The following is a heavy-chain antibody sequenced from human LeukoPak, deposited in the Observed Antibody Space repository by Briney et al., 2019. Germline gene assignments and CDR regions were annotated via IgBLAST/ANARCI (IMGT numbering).Heavy chain of an antibody. V-gene: IGHV3-48*04. J-gene: IGHJ5*02. CDR3: AKGGTDYDFWSENWFDP. CDR1: GFTFSSYS. Sequence: GGSLRLSCAASGFTFSSYSMNWVRQAPGKGLEWVSYISSSSSTIYYADSVKGRFTISRDNAKNSLYLQMNSLRADDTAIYYCAKGGTDYDFWSENWFDPWGQGTLVTVSS. D-gene: IGHD3-3*01. CDR2: ISSSSSTI.